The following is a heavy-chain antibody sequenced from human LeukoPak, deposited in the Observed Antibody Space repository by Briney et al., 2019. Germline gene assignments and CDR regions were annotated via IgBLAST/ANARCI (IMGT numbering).Heavy chain of an antibody. V-gene: IGHV4-34*01. CDR2: INHSGST. D-gene: IGHD3-10*01. Sequence: PSETLSLTCAVYGGSFSGYYWSWIRQPPGKGLEWIGEINHSGSTNYNPSLKSRVTISVDTSKNQFSLKLSSVTAADTAVYYCARVRGVRGVISDYYYYYYMDVWGKGTTVTVSS. CDR1: GGSFSGYY. CDR3: ARVRGVRGVISDYYYYYYMDV. J-gene: IGHJ6*03.